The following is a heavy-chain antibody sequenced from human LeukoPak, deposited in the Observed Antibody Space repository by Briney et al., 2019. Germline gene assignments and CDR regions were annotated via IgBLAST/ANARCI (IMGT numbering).Heavy chain of an antibody. V-gene: IGHV1-8*01. CDR3: ARGDHDFWSGSFDY. J-gene: IGHJ4*02. D-gene: IGHD3-3*01. CDR1: GYTFTSYD. Sequence: ASVKVSCKASGYTFTSYDINWVRQATGQGLEWMGWMNPNSGNTGYAQNFQGRVTMTRNSSISTAYMELSSLRSEDTAVYYCARGDHDFWSGSFDYWGQGTLVTVSS. CDR2: MNPNSGNT.